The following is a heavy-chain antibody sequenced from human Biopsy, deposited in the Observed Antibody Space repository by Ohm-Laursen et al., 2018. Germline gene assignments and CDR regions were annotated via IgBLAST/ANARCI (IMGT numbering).Heavy chain of an antibody. CDR3: ASSDGRSGFDY. CDR1: GGTFAMFP. J-gene: IGHJ4*02. Sequence: SSVKVSCKASGGTFAMFPISWVRQAPGQGLEWMGAILPFYGTTNFAQKFQGRVTLTADGSTSTAYMELSSLRSEDTGVYYCASSDGRSGFDYWGQGTLVTVSS. V-gene: IGHV1-69*01. CDR2: ILPFYGTT. D-gene: IGHD3-10*01.